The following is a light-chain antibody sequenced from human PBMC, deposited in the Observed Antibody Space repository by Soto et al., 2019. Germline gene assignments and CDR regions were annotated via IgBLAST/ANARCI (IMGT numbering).Light chain of an antibody. J-gene: IGLJ1*01. Sequence: QSVLTQPASVSGSPGQSITISCTGTSGDIGSYNRVSWYQQHPGKAPNLIIYEVTDRPSGVSNRFSASKSGNTASLTISGLQAEDEAEYYCSSYTNINTRACVFGTGTKVTVL. CDR2: EVT. CDR1: SGDIGSYNR. V-gene: IGLV2-14*01. CDR3: SSYTNINTRACV.